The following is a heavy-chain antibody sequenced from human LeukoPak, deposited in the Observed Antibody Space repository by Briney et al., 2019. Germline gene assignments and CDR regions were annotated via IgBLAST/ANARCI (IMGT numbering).Heavy chain of an antibody. D-gene: IGHD6-13*01. CDR2: IHYNGSA. Sequence: SEALSLTCTVSGGSINGYYGSWVRQPPGEGVGWIRYIHYNGSANYNPSLESRVTISVDPSKNHFSLKVTSVTAADTAIYYCVRGSGSWGRFDYLGQGTLVIVSS. V-gene: IGHV4-59*01. CDR3: VRGSGSWGRFDY. CDR1: GGSINGYY. J-gene: IGHJ4*02.